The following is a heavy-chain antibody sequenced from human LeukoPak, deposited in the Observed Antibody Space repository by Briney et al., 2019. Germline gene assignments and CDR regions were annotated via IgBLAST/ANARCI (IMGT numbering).Heavy chain of an antibody. Sequence: PSETLSLTCGVSGGSFSNYIWSWVRQPPGKGLEWIGEILQGGVTNYNSSLKSRVTMSMDTSKNQFHLDLTSVTAADAGQYFCARSGRGTHMRHWGQGILVTVSS. D-gene: IGHD2-21*01. CDR2: ILQGGVT. CDR3: ARSGRGTHMRH. CDR1: GGSFSNYI. V-gene: IGHV4-34*12. J-gene: IGHJ4*02.